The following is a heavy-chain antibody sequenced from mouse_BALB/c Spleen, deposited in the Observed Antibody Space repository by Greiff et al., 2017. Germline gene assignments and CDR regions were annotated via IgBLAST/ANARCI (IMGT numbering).Heavy chain of an antibody. D-gene: IGHD2-4*01. V-gene: IGHV5-12-2*01. Sequence: EVQGVESGGGLVQPGGSLKLSCAASGFTFSSYTMSWVRQTPEKRLEWVAYISNGGGSTYYPDTVKGRFTISRDNAKNTLYLQMSSLKSEDTAMYYCASQDYDKGFAYWGQGTLVTVSA. CDR1: GFTFSSYT. J-gene: IGHJ3*01. CDR3: ASQDYDKGFAY. CDR2: ISNGGGST.